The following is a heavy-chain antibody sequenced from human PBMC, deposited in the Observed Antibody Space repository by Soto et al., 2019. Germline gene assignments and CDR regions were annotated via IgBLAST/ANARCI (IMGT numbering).Heavy chain of an antibody. Sequence: SETLSLTCAVSGGSISSGGYSWSWIRQPPGKGLEWIGYIYHSGSTYYNPSLKSRVTISVDRSKNQFSLKLSSVTAAGTAVYYCARGSLDYYGSGSYYPNWGQGTLVTVSS. D-gene: IGHD3-10*01. CDR1: GGSISSGGYS. V-gene: IGHV4-30-2*01. CDR2: IYHSGST. CDR3: ARGSLDYYGSGSYYPN. J-gene: IGHJ4*02.